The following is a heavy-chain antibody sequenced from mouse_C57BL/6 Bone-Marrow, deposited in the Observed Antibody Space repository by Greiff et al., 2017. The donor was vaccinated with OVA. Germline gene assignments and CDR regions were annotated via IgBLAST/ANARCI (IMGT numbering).Heavy chain of an antibody. CDR2: IDPSDSYT. V-gene: IGHV1-50*01. CDR1: GYTFTSYW. CDR3: ASSGPFAY. Sequence: VQLQQPGAELVKPGASVKLSCKASGYTFTSYWMQWVKQRPGQGLEWIGEIDPSDSYTNYNQKFKGKATLTVDTSSSTAYMQLSSLTTEDSAVYYCASSGPFAYWGQGTLVTVSA. D-gene: IGHD3-1*01. J-gene: IGHJ3*01.